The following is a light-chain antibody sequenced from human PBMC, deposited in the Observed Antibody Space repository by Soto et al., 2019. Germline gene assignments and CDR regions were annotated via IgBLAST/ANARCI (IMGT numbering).Light chain of an antibody. CDR1: QSRLHSDGKTY. V-gene: IGKV2-29*01. J-gene: IGKJ5*01. CDR3: QQYGTSEII. CDR2: DTS. Sequence: IVRTQTPLSLSVTPGQPASMSCKTSQSRLHSDGKTYLYWYQQKPGQAPRLXXYDTSSRASGIPDRFSGSGSGTDFTLTISRLETEDCAVFYCQQYGTSEIIFGQGTRLEIK.